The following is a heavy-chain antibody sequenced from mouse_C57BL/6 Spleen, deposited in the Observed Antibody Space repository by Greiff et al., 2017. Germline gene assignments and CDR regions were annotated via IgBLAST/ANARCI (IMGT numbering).Heavy chain of an antibody. CDR3: ARSSYSNYAAWFAY. CDR1: GYTFTSYW. D-gene: IGHD2-5*01. CDR2: IDPSDSYT. J-gene: IGHJ3*01. Sequence: QVQLQQPGAELVRPGTSVKLSCKASGYTFTSYWMHWVKQRPGQGLEWIGVIDPSDSYTNYNQKFKGKATLTVDTSSSTAYMQLSSLTSEDSAVYYCARSSYSNYAAWFAYWGQGTLVTVSA. V-gene: IGHV1-59*01.